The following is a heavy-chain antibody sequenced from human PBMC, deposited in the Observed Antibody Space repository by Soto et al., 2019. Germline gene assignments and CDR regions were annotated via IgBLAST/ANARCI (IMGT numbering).Heavy chain of an antibody. CDR1: GFSLSSYG. J-gene: IGHJ4*02. V-gene: IGHV3-33*01. D-gene: IGHD6-13*01. CDR3: AREIGYSSTWPSY. Sequence: QVQLVESGGGVVQPGRSLRLSCAASGFSLSSYGMHWVRQAPGKGLEWVAVIGFDGNNDYYADSVKGRFTVSRDNSRNTLFLQMNSLRVEDTAVYYCAREIGYSSTWPSYWGQGTLVTVSS. CDR2: IGFDGNND.